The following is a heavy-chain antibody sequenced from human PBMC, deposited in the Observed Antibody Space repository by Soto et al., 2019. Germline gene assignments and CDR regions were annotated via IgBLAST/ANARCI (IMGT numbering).Heavy chain of an antibody. CDR2: ISGGGSDI. Sequence: QLVESGGGLVKPGGSLRLSCSASGFTFSDENMSWVRQVPGKGLEWVSGISGGGSDIFYADSVQGRFSISRDNPKKSLFLEMNSLRVEDTAVYYCARDSDCHSTSCFFPPHVWGQGTTVTVSS. CDR1: GFTFSDEN. D-gene: IGHD2-2*01. V-gene: IGHV3-21*01. J-gene: IGHJ6*02. CDR3: ARDSDCHSTSCFFPPHV.